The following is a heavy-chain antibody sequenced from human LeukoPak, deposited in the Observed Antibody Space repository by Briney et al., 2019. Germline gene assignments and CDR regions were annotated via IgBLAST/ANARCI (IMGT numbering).Heavy chain of an antibody. CDR2: IKSKTDGGTT. D-gene: IGHD3-3*01. V-gene: IGHV3-15*01. CDR1: GFTFSNAW. J-gene: IGHJ4*02. Sequence: PGGSLRLSCAASGFTFSNAWMSWVRQAPGKGLEWVGRIKSKTDGGTTDYAAPVKGRFTISRDDSKNTLYLQMNSLKTEDTAVYYCTTDLPYYDFWSGSPPKDYWGQGTLVTVSS. CDR3: TTDLPYYDFWSGSPPKDY.